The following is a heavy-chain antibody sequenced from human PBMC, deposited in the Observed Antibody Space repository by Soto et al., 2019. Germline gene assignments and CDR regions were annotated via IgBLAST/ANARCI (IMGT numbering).Heavy chain of an antibody. V-gene: IGHV1-69*06. CDR3: ARDYYDGRGYYSWYFAL. Sequence: SVKVSCKASGGTFSNYAISWVRQAPGQGLEWMGNIIPVFGTTNFARKFLGRVTITADKSTGTAYMELSSLRSEDTAVYYCARDYYDGRGYYSWYFALWGRGTLVTVSS. CDR1: GGTFSNYA. D-gene: IGHD3-22*01. J-gene: IGHJ2*01. CDR2: IIPVFGTT.